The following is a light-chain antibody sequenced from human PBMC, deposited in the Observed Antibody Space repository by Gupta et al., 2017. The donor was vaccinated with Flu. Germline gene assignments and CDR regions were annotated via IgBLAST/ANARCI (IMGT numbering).Light chain of an antibody. V-gene: IGKV1-5*03. CDR3: QQYNDYPT. CDR1: QTIASW. J-gene: IGKJ1*01. CDR2: KAS. Sequence: DIQMTQSPSTLSAFVGDRGTITCRASQTIASWLAWYQQKPGKAPRLLIYKASTLERGVPSRFSGSGSGTEFTLTNRSPQPDDCAGYYCQQYNDYPTFGQGTKVEI.